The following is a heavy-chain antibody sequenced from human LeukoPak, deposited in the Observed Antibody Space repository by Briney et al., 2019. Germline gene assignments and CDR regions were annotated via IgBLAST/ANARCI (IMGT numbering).Heavy chain of an antibody. D-gene: IGHD2-8*02. Sequence: SETLSLTCTVSGGSISSGSYYWSWIRQPAGKGLEWIGRIYTSGSTNYNPSLKSRVTISVDTSKNQFSLKLSSVTADDTAVYYCARPGEGPGGFDIWGQGTMVTVSS. J-gene: IGHJ3*02. CDR2: IYTSGST. V-gene: IGHV4-61*02. CDR1: GGSISSGSYY. CDR3: ARPGEGPGGFDI.